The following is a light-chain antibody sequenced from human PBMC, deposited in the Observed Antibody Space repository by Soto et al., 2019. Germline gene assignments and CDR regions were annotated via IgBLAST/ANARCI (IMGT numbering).Light chain of an antibody. V-gene: IGLV2-14*01. Sequence: QSVLTQPASVSGSPGQSITISCTGTSSDVGGYNYVSWYQQHPGKAPKLLIFEVSNRPSGVSHRFSGSKSRNTASLTISELQAEDEADYYCSSYSSSNTLVVFGGGTKLTVL. CDR2: EVS. CDR3: SSYSSSNTLVV. J-gene: IGLJ2*01. CDR1: SSDVGGYNY.